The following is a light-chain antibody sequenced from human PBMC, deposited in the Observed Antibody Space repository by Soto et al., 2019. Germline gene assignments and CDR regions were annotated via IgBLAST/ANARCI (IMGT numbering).Light chain of an antibody. J-gene: IGKJ2*01. Sequence: VVMTQSPATLSVSPGERATLSCRASQTIRDNYLAWYQQKPGQAPRLLIYGASVRATGIPDRFSGSGSGTDFQLTISSLLSGDLAVYYWQKYSSWDTFGQGTKLEIK. V-gene: IGKV3D-15*01. CDR3: QKYSSWDT. CDR2: GAS. CDR1: QTIRDN.